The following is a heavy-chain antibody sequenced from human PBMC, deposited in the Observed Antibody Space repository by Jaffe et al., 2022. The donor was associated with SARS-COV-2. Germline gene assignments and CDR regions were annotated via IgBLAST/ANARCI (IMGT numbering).Heavy chain of an antibody. CDR3: ARDPAVVRGYGMDV. J-gene: IGHJ6*02. Sequence: EVQLVESGGGLVQPGGSLRLSCAASGFTFSSYSMNWVRQAPGKGLEWVSYISSSSSTIYYADSVKGRFTISRDNAKNSLYLQMNSLRDEDTAVYYCARDPAVVRGYGMDVWGQGTTVTVSS. CDR2: ISSSSSTI. V-gene: IGHV3-48*02. D-gene: IGHD3-10*01. CDR1: GFTFSSYS.